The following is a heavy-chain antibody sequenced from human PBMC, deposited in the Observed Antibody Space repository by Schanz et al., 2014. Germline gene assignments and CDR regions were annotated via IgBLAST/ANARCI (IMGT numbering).Heavy chain of an antibody. CDR3: ARDYYDSSGYYYCDY. D-gene: IGHD3-22*01. CDR1: GGTFSTYT. CDR2: ISPYTGNT. V-gene: IGHV1-18*01. Sequence: QVQLVQSGAEVKKPGSSVKVSCKASGGTFSTYTISWVRQAPGQGLQWMGWISPYTGNTNYAQTLQGRITLTTDTATSTAYMDLSSLRPEDTAMYYCARDYYDSSGYYYCDYWGQGTLVTVSS. J-gene: IGHJ4*02.